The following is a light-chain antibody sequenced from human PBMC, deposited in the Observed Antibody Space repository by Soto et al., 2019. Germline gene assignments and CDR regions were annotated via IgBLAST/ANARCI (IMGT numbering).Light chain of an antibody. CDR1: TSDVGGYNY. Sequence: QSVLTQPPSASGSPGQSVTISCTGTTSDVGGYNYVSWYQQHPGKAPKLMIYEVSKRPSGVPNRFSGSKSGNTASLTVSGLQAEDEADYYCSSFADTNNYVFGTGTKLNVL. J-gene: IGLJ1*01. CDR3: SSFADTNNYV. V-gene: IGLV2-8*01. CDR2: EVS.